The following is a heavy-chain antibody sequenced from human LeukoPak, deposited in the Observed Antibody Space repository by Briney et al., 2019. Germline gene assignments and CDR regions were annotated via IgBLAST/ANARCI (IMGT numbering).Heavy chain of an antibody. V-gene: IGHV3-30*04. CDR2: ISYDGSNK. D-gene: IGHD6-13*01. J-gene: IGHJ4*02. CDR1: GFTSSSYA. Sequence: QPGRSLRLSCAASGFTSSSYAMHWVRQAPGKGLEWVAVISYDGSNKYYADSVKGRFTIPRDNSKNTLYLQMNSLRAEDTAVYYCAREASSSWFDYWGQGTLVTVSS. CDR3: AREASSSWFDY.